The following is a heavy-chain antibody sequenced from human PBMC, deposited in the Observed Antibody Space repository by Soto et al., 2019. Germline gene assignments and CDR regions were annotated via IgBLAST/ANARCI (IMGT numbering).Heavy chain of an antibody. CDR2: IWYDGSNK. Sequence: QVQLVESGGGVVQPGRSLRLSCAASGFTFSSYGMHWVRQAPGKGLEWVAVIWYDGSNKYYADSVKGRFTISRDNSKNTLYLQMNSLRAEDTAVYYCASDYDYIWGSYRSPPGGVYFDYWGQGTLVTVSS. J-gene: IGHJ4*02. CDR3: ASDYDYIWGSYRSPPGGVYFDY. D-gene: IGHD3-16*02. V-gene: IGHV3-33*01. CDR1: GFTFSSYG.